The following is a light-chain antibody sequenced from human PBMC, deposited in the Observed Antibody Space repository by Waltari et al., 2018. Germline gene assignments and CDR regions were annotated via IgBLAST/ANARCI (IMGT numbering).Light chain of an antibody. V-gene: IGKV3-20*01. Sequence: ASQSLTNRYFAWCQQKPRQAPRLLIYGASSRAAGIPERCSSSGSGTDFTITIIRLEPEDFAVYYCQQYGSSSMYTFGRGTKLEIK. CDR3: QQYGSSSMYT. CDR1: QSLTNRY. J-gene: IGKJ2*01. CDR2: GAS.